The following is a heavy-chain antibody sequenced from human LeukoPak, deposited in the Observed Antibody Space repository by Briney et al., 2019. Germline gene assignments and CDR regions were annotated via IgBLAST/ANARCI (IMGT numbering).Heavy chain of an antibody. D-gene: IGHD2-2*01. J-gene: IGHJ3*02. V-gene: IGHV3-23*01. CDR3: AKGGSTSFLGGFDI. Sequence: GGSLRLSCAASGFTLSSYGMSWVRQAPGKGLEWVSALSGSGGSTYYADSVKGRFTISRDNSKNTLYLQMNSLRAEDTAVYYCAKGGSTSFLGGFDIWGQGTMVTVSS. CDR1: GFTLSSYG. CDR2: LSGSGGST.